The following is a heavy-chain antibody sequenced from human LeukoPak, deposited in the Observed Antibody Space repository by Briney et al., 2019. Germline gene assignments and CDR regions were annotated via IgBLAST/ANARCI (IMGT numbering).Heavy chain of an antibody. Sequence: GGSLRLSCAASGFTFSSYDMHCVRQATGKGLECVSAIGTAGDTYYPGSVKGRFTISRKNAKNSLYLQMNSLRAGDTAVYYCARESYDAFDIWGQGTMVTVSS. CDR1: GFTFSSYD. J-gene: IGHJ3*02. CDR2: IGTAGDT. V-gene: IGHV3-13*01. CDR3: ARESYDAFDI. D-gene: IGHD1-26*01.